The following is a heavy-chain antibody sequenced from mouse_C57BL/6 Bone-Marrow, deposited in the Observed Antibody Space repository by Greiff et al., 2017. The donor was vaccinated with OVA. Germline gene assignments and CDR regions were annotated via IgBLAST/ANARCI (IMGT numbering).Heavy chain of an antibody. Sequence: QVHVKQPGAELVMPGASVKLSCKASGYTFTSYWMHWVKQRPGQGLEWIGEIDPSDSYTNYNQKFKGKSTLTVDKSSSTAYMQLSSLTSEDSAVYYCARGGDGYPFAYWGQGTLVTVSA. CDR2: IDPSDSYT. D-gene: IGHD2-3*01. J-gene: IGHJ3*01. V-gene: IGHV1-69*01. CDR3: ARGGDGYPFAY. CDR1: GYTFTSYW.